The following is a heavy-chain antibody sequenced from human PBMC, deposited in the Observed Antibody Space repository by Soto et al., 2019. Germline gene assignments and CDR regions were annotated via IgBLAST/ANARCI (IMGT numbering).Heavy chain of an antibody. Sequence: PSETLSLTCTVSGGSISSYYWSWIRQPPGKGLEWIGYIYYSGSTNYNPSLKSRVTISVDTSKNQFSLKLSSVTAADTAVYYCASRGDIVATYYFGYWGQGTLVTVSS. V-gene: IGHV4-59*01. D-gene: IGHD5-12*01. CDR1: GGSISSYY. J-gene: IGHJ4*02. CDR3: ASRGDIVATYYFGY. CDR2: IYYSGST.